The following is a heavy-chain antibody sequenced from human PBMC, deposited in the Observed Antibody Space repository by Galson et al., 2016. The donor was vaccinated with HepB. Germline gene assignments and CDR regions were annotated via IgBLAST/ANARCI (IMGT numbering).Heavy chain of an antibody. D-gene: IGHD3-22*01. CDR3: EGYSDPFDI. V-gene: IGHV3-53*01. CDR1: GFSVSGKF. J-gene: IGHJ3*02. CDR2: IFSGDAT. Sequence: SLRLSCAASGFSVSGKFMSWARQAPGKGLEWVSAIFSGDATYYRDSVTGRFTISRDKSKNTLYLQMNNLRTEDTAIYYCEGYSDPFDIWGQGTMVTVSS.